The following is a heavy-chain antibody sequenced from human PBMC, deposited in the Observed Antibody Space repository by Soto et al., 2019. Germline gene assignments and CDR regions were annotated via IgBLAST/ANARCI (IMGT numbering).Heavy chain of an antibody. J-gene: IGHJ4*02. V-gene: IGHV3-30*18. CDR3: ANSATPYDSSGALDY. CDR1: GFTFSSYG. D-gene: IGHD3-22*01. Sequence: GGSLRLSCAASGFTFSSYGMHWVRQAPGKGLEWVAVISYDGSNKYYADSVKGRFTISRDNSKNTLYLQMNSLRAEDTAVYYCANSATPYDSSGALDYWGQGTLVTVSS. CDR2: ISYDGSNK.